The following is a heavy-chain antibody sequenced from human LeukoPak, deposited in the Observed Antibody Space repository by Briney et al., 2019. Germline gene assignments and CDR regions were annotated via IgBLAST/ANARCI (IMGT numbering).Heavy chain of an antibody. D-gene: IGHD6-13*01. Sequence: SETLSLTCTVSGGSISSSSYYWGWIRQPPGKGLEWIGSIYYSGSTYYNPSLKSRVTISVDTSKNQFSLKLSSVTAADTAVYYCARVYSSSLGFDPWSQGTLVTVSS. CDR2: IYYSGST. J-gene: IGHJ5*02. CDR3: ARVYSSSLGFDP. CDR1: GGSISSSSYY. V-gene: IGHV4-39*07.